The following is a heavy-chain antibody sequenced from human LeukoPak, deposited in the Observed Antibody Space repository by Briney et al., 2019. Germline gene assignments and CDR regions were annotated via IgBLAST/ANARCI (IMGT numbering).Heavy chain of an antibody. V-gene: IGHV3-30*03. CDR2: ISTDGNNE. CDR1: GFIFTMYG. D-gene: IGHD6-19*01. CDR3: ATDRNGLAPGYVSGPLAQ. Sequence: PGGSLRLSCAASGFIFTMYGMHWVRQAPGKGLEWVAVISTDGNNEYYANSVKGRFTISRDNSKNTVYLQMTSLRTEDTAVYYCATDRNGLAPGYVSGPLAQWGQGTLVTVSS. J-gene: IGHJ4*02.